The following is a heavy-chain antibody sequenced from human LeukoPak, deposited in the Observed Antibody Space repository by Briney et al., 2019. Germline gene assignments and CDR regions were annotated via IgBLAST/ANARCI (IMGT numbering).Heavy chain of an antibody. CDR1: GYTFTSYD. D-gene: IGHD5/OR15-5a*01. CDR3: ARGLRYGSNYFDY. Sequence: ASVKVSCKTSGYTFTSYDISWVRQAPGQGVEWMGWISAYNGNTNYAQRLQGSVTMTTDTSTTTAYMELRKLRSDDTAVYFCARGLRYGSNYFDYWGQGTLVTASS. CDR2: ISAYNGNT. J-gene: IGHJ4*02. V-gene: IGHV1-18*01.